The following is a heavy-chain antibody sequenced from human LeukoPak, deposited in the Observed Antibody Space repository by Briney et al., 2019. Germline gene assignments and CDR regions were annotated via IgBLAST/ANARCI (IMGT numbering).Heavy chain of an antibody. J-gene: IGHJ3*02. CDR3: ARSPKSSMVRGVRANWAFDI. CDR1: GGSFSGCY. D-gene: IGHD3-10*01. CDR2: INHSGST. V-gene: IGHV4-34*01. Sequence: SETLSLTCAVYGGSFSGCYWSWIRQPPGKGLEWIGEINHSGSTNYNPSLKSRVTISVDTSKNQFSLKLSSVTAADTAVYYCARSPKSSMVRGVRANWAFDIWGQGTMVTVSS.